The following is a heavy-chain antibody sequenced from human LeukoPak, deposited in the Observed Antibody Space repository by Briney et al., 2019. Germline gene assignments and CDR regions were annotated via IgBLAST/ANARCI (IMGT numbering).Heavy chain of an antibody. CDR1: GFTFADYA. V-gene: IGHV3-9*01. CDR2: FSWNGGSI. Sequence: GGSLRLSCAASGFTFADYAMHWVRQAPGKGLEWVSGFSWNGGSIGYADSVKGRFTISRDNAKNSLYLQMNSLRAEDTALYYCTKDMVFRSGWYGWFDPRGQGTLVTVSS. CDR3: TKDMVFRSGWYGWFDP. J-gene: IGHJ5*02. D-gene: IGHD6-19*01.